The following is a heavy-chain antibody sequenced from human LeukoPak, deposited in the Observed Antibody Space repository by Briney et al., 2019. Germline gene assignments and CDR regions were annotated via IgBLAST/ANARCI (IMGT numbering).Heavy chain of an antibody. Sequence: PSQTLSLTCTVSGGPISSGSYYWSWIRQPAGKGLEWIGRIYTSGSTNYNPSLKSRVTISVDTSKNQFSLKLSSVTAADTAVYYCARVASRKTGTRTAFDIWGQGTMVTVSS. J-gene: IGHJ3*02. CDR3: ARVASRKTGTRTAFDI. CDR1: GGPISSGSYY. V-gene: IGHV4-61*02. CDR2: IYTSGST. D-gene: IGHD1-7*01.